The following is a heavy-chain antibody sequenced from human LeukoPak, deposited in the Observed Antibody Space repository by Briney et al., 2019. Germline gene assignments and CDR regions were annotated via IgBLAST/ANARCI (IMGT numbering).Heavy chain of an antibody. J-gene: IGHJ4*02. CDR2: IYYSGST. Sequence: PSETLSLTCTVSGGSISSYYWSWIRQPPGKGLEWIGYIYYSGSTNYNPSLKSRVTISVDTSKNQFSLKLSSMTAADTAVYYCARMRMTTVVTPNGYFDYWGQGTLVTVSS. CDR3: ARMRMTTVVTPNGYFDY. D-gene: IGHD4-23*01. V-gene: IGHV4-59*08. CDR1: GGSISSYY.